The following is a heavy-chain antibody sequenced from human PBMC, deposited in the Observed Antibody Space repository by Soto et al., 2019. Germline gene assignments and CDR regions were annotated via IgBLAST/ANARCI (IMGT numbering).Heavy chain of an antibody. CDR2: IRSDSASSAI. D-gene: IGHD2-2*01. V-gene: IGHV3-73*01. CDR3: VLEGCGRTGCYSLDL. Sequence: EAQLVQSGGGVVQPGGSLHLACAASGFTFGGSPVHWVRQASGKGLEWVGRIRSDSASSAIAYAASVRGRFTLSRDDSKNTAYLQVNSLEVDDTALFNCVLEGCGRTGCYSLDLWGQGTLVTVSS. J-gene: IGHJ5*02. CDR1: GFTFGGSP.